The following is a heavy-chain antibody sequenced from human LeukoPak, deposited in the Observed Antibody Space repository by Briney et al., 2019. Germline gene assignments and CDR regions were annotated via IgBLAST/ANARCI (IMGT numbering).Heavy chain of an antibody. J-gene: IGHJ4*02. CDR3: AKEIWPTVTTPGHTHFDY. D-gene: IGHD4-17*01. CDR2: IRYDGRNK. V-gene: IGHV3-30*02. CDR1: GFTFSNAW. Sequence: PGGSLRLSCAASGFTFSNAWMSWVRQAPGKGLEWVAFIRYDGRNKYYADSVRGRFTISRDNSKNTLCLQMNSLRAEDTAVYYCAKEIWPTVTTPGHTHFDYWGQGTLVTVSS.